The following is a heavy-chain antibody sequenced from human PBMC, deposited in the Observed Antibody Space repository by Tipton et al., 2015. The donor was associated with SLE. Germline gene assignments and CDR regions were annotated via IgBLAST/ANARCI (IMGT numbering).Heavy chain of an antibody. D-gene: IGHD1-7*01. J-gene: IGHJ3*02. Sequence: QSGAEVKKPGASVKVSCKASGYTFTTYGISWVRQAPGQGLEWMGWISPYKGNTNYAQKFQGRVTMTRDTSTSTVYMELSSLRSEDTAVYYCARDRAPAGTARRSDAFDIWGQGTMVTVSS. CDR3: ARDRAPAGTARRSDAFDI. V-gene: IGHV1-18*01. CDR1: GYTFTTYG. CDR2: ISPYKGNT.